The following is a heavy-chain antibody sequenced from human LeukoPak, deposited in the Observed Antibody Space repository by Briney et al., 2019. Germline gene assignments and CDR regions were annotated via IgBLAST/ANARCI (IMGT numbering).Heavy chain of an antibody. Sequence: SVKVSCKASGGTFSSYAISWVRQAPGQGLECMGGIIPIFGTANYAQKFQGRVTITTDESTSTAYMELSSLRSEDTAVYYCARESLAARNYYYYYMDVWGKGTTVTVSS. CDR1: GGTFSSYA. CDR3: ARESLAARNYYYYYMDV. J-gene: IGHJ6*03. D-gene: IGHD6-6*01. V-gene: IGHV1-69*05. CDR2: IIPIFGTA.